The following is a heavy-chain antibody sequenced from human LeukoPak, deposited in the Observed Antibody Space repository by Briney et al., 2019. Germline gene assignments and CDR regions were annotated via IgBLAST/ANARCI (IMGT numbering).Heavy chain of an antibody. Sequence: SQTLSLTCAVSGGSISSGGYSWSWIRQPPGKGLEWIGYIYHSGSTYYNPSLKSRVTISVDRSKNQFSLKLSSVTAADTAVYYCARRIYCGGDCYRFDIWGQGTMVTVSS. D-gene: IGHD2-21*02. J-gene: IGHJ3*02. V-gene: IGHV4-30-2*01. CDR2: IYHSGST. CDR3: ARRIYCGGDCYRFDI. CDR1: GGSISSGGYS.